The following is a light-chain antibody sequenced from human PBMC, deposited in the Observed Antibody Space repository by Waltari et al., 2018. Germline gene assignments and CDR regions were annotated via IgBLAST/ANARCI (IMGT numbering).Light chain of an antibody. CDR3: CSYAGTWL. CDR1: NNDVGTYDL. Sequence: QSALTQPASMSASPGQLITISCTATNNDVGTYDLVSWYQQHPGRAPKLLIFQGTKRPSEVSGRFAGAKSADTASLTISGLQPEDEADYYCCSYAGTWLFGGGTKVTVL. J-gene: IGLJ3*02. CDR2: QGT. V-gene: IGLV2-23*01.